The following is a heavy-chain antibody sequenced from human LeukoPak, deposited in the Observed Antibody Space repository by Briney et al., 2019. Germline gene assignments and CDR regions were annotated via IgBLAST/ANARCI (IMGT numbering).Heavy chain of an antibody. CDR2: IYYSGST. CDR1: GGSINNGGYY. D-gene: IGHD2-15*01. CDR3: ARDRKNCSGGSCYLPGGWFDP. V-gene: IGHV4-31*03. J-gene: IGHJ5*02. Sequence: SQTLSLTCTVSGGSINNGGYYWSWIRQHPGKGLEWIGYIYYSGSTYYNPSLKSRVTISVDTSKNQFSLKLSSVTAADTAVYYCARDRKNCSGGSCYLPGGWFDPWGQGTLVTVSS.